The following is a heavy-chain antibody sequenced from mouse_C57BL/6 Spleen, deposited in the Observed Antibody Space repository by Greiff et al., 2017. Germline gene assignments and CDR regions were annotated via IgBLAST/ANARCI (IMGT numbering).Heavy chain of an antibody. D-gene: IGHD2-4*01. CDR1: GYTFTSYW. J-gene: IGHJ1*03. CDR3: ARVGGYYDYDPWYFDV. Sequence: QVQLQQPGAALVKPGASVKLSCKASGYTFTSYWMHWVKQRPGRGLEWIGRIDPNSGGTNYNEKFKSKATLAVDKPSSTAYMQLSSLPSDDAAVYYCARVGGYYDYDPWYFDVWGTGTTVTVSS. V-gene: IGHV1-72*01. CDR2: IDPNSGGT.